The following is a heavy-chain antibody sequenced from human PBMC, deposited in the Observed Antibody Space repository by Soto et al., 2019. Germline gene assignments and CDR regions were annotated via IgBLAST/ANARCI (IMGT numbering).Heavy chain of an antibody. J-gene: IGHJ6*02. D-gene: IGHD3-10*01. CDR3: ARDLFQGVRYYAMDV. Sequence: GGSLRLSCAASGFTFSIYAMNWVRQAPDKGLEWVAVISYDGSSKYYADSVKGRFTISRDNSKNTLNLQMNSLRTEDTAVYYCARDLFQGVRYYAMDVWGQGTTVTVSS. CDR1: GFTFSIYA. V-gene: IGHV3-30-3*01. CDR2: ISYDGSSK.